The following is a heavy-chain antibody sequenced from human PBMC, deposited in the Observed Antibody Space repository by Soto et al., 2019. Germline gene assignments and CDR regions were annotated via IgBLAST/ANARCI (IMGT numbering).Heavy chain of an antibody. V-gene: IGHV4-59*01. CDR3: ARAADYYDSSGYRVRDAFDI. CDR2: MYYSGST. CDR1: GGSISSYY. J-gene: IGHJ3*02. Sequence: QVQLQESGPGLVKPSETLSLTCTVSGGSISSYYWSWLRQPPGKGLEWIGYMYYSGSTNYNPSLRVRVTISVDTSKTQFSLKRSSVTAADTAVYYCARAADYYDSSGYRVRDAFDIWGQGTMVTVSS. D-gene: IGHD3-22*01.